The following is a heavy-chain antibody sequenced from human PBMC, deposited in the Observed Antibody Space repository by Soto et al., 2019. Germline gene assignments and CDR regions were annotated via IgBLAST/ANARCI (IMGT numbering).Heavy chain of an antibody. Sequence: QVQLQESGPGLVKPSETLSLTCTVSGGSVSSGSYYWSWIRQPPGKGLEWIGYIYYSGSTNYNPSLKSRVTISVDTSKNQFSLKLSSVTAADTAVYYCARPFVGNSTDYWGQGTLVTVSS. CDR1: GGSVSSGSYY. D-gene: IGHD4-4*01. V-gene: IGHV4-61*01. J-gene: IGHJ4*02. CDR3: ARPFVGNSTDY. CDR2: IYYSGST.